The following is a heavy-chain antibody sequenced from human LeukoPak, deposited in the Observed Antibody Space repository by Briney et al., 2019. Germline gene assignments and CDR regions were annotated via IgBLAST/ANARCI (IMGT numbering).Heavy chain of an antibody. CDR3: AKDISRYCTNGVCYIN. Sequence: PGGSLRLSCAASGFTFDDYAMPWVRQAPGKGLEWVSGISWNSGSIGYADSVEGRFTISRDNAKNSLYLQMNSLRAEDTALYYCAKDISRYCTNGVCYINWGQGTLVTVSS. V-gene: IGHV3-9*01. D-gene: IGHD2-8*01. CDR1: GFTFDDYA. J-gene: IGHJ4*02. CDR2: ISWNSGSI.